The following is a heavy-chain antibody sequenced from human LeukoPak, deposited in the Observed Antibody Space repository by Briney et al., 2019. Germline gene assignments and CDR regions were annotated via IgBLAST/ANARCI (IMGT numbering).Heavy chain of an antibody. D-gene: IGHD3-22*01. CDR3: ARVREDYYESSGYYHCHFDY. V-gene: IGHV4-59*01. Sequence: SETLSLTCAVSGGSITSYYWSWIRQPPGKGLEWIGYIYYSGSTNYNPSLKSRVTISVDTSKNQFSLKLSSVTAADTAVYYCARVREDYYESSGYYHCHFDYWGQGTLVTVSS. CDR2: IYYSGST. J-gene: IGHJ4*02. CDR1: GGSITSYY.